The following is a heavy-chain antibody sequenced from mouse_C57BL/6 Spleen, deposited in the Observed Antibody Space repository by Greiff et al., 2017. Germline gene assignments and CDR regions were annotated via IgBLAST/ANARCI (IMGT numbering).Heavy chain of an antibody. CDR3: ARRDYGSSLDY. Sequence: VQLQQPGAELVKPGASVKMSCKASGYTFTSYWITWVKQRPGQGLEWIGDIYPGSGSINYNEKFKSKATLTVDTSTSTAYMQLSSLTSEDSAVYYCARRDYGSSLDYWGQGTTLTVSS. CDR2: IYPGSGSI. J-gene: IGHJ2*01. V-gene: IGHV1-55*01. D-gene: IGHD1-1*01. CDR1: GYTFTSYW.